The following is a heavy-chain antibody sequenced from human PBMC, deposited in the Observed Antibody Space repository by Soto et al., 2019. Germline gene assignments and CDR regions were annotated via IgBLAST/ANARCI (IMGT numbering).Heavy chain of an antibody. Sequence: EVQLLESGGGLVQPGGSLRLSCAASGLTFSSYAMSWVRQAPGKGLEWVSAISGSGDSTYYADSVKGRFTISRDNSKNTQYLQMNSLRAEDTAVYYCAKRTVGWYFDLWGRGTLVTVSS. V-gene: IGHV3-23*01. CDR2: ISGSGDST. D-gene: IGHD4-17*01. CDR1: GLTFSSYA. J-gene: IGHJ2*01. CDR3: AKRTVGWYFDL.